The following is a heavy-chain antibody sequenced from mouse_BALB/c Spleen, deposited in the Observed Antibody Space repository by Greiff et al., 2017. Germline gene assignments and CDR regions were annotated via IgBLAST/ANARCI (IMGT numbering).Heavy chain of an antibody. V-gene: IGHV5-17*02. CDR2: ISSGSSTI. J-gene: IGHJ2*01. D-gene: IGHD1-3*01. CDR3: ARRGLNDYFDY. Sequence: EVKLVESGGGLVQPGGSRKLSCAASGFTFSSFGMHWVRQAPEKGLEWVAYISSGSSTIYYADTVKGRFTISRDNPKNTLYLQMSSLKSEDTAMYYCARRGLNDYFDYWGQGTTLTVSS. CDR1: GFTFSSFG.